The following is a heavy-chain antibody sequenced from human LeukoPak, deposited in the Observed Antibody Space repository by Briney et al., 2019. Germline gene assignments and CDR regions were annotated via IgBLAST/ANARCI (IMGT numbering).Heavy chain of an antibody. J-gene: IGHJ5*02. CDR2: IIPIFGTA. V-gene: IGHV1-69*05. D-gene: IGHD3-3*01. Sequence: SVKVSSKASGGTFRTYAISWVRQAPGQGLEWMGGIIPIFGTANYAQKLQGRVTMTTDTSTSTAYMELRSLRSDDTAVYYCARVPPRSPSYYDFWSGYSFDPYKFDPWGQGTLVTVSS. CDR3: ARVPPRSPSYYDFWSGYSFDPYKFDP. CDR1: GGTFRTYA.